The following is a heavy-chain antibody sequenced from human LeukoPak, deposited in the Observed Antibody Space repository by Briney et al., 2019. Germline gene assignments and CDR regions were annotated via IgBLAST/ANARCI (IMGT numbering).Heavy chain of an antibody. CDR2: INHSGST. J-gene: IGHJ6*03. Sequence: SETLSLTCTVSGASISSSNYYWSWIRQPPGKGLEWIGEINHSGSTNYNPSLKSRVTISVDTSKNQFSLKLSSVTAADTAVYYCARNTRVDYYYYYYYMDVWGKGTTVTVSS. CDR3: ARNTRVDYYYYYYYMDV. V-gene: IGHV4-39*07. CDR1: GASISSSNYY. D-gene: IGHD5-12*01.